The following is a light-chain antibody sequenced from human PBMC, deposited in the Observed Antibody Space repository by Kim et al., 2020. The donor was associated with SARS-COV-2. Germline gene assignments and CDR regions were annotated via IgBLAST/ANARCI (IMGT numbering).Light chain of an antibody. CDR3: QAWDSSTFYV. CDR2: RDN. Sequence: VSRGQTVSITCSGDELGDNCVSLYQRRPGQSPALVIYRDNKRPSGIPERFSGSNSGNTATLTISGTHAMDEADYYCQAWDSSTFYVFGTGTKVTVL. CDR1: ELGDNC. V-gene: IGLV3-1*01. J-gene: IGLJ1*01.